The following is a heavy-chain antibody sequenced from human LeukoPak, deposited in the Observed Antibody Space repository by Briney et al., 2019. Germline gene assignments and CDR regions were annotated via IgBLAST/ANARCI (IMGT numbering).Heavy chain of an antibody. J-gene: IGHJ4*02. CDR2: IDPSDSYT. Sequence: PGASLRISCKGSGYSFTSYWISWVRQMPGKGLEWMGRIDPSDSYTNYSPSFQGHVTISADKSISTAYLQWSSLKASDTAMYYCARHGVGYCSSTSCYTGDYWGQGTLVTVSS. D-gene: IGHD2-2*02. CDR3: ARHGVGYCSSTSCYTGDY. V-gene: IGHV5-10-1*01. CDR1: GYSFTSYW.